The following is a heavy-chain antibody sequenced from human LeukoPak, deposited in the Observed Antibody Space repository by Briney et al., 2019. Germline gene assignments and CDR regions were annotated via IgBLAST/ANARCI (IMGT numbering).Heavy chain of an antibody. CDR1: GYTFTGYY. J-gene: IGHJ4*02. V-gene: IGHV1-8*02. D-gene: IGHD1-26*01. CDR2: INPNSGNT. CDR3: ARRSHSGSYLGFDY. Sequence: ASVKVSCKASGYTFTGYYMHWVRQAPGQGLEWMGWINPNSGNTGYAQKFQGRVTMTRNTSISTAYMELSSLRSEDTAVYYCARRSHSGSYLGFDYWGQRTLVTVSS.